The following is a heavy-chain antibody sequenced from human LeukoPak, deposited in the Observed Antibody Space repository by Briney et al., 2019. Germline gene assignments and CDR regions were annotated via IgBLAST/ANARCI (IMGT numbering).Heavy chain of an antibody. D-gene: IGHD2-15*01. V-gene: IGHV4-59*12. CDR2: IYYSGST. Sequence: TSETLSLTCTVSGGSISSYYWSWIRQPPGKGLEWIGYIYYSGSTNYNPSLKSRVTISVDTSKNQFSLKLSSVTAADTAVYYCARESGGRRLSYFDYWGQGTLVTVSS. CDR1: GGSISSYY. J-gene: IGHJ4*02. CDR3: ARESGGRRLSYFDY.